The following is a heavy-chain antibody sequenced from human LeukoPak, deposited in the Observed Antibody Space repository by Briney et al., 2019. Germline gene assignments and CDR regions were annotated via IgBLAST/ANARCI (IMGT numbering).Heavy chain of an antibody. CDR3: ARGLEDSSGYYYGWFDP. J-gene: IGHJ5*02. CDR2: IYYSGGT. D-gene: IGHD3-22*01. V-gene: IGHV4-59*01. CDR1: GGSISSYY. Sequence: SETLSLTCTVSGGSISSYYWSCIRQPPGKGLECIGYIYYSGGTNYNTSLNSRVTISVDTSKNQFSLKLSSVPAADTAVYYCARGLEDSSGYYYGWFDPWGQGNLVTVSS.